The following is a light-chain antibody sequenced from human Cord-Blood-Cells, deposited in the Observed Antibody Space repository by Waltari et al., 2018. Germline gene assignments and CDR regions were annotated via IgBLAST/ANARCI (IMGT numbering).Light chain of an antibody. J-gene: IGLJ2*01. CDR1: SSDVGGYNY. Sequence: QSALTQPRSVSGSPGQSVTISCTGTSSDVGGYNYVSWYQQHPGKAPKLMIYDVSKRPSGVPDRFSRSKSGNTASLTISGLQAEDGADYYCCSYAGSYTLVFGGGTKLTVL. CDR3: CSYAGSYTLV. V-gene: IGLV2-11*01. CDR2: DVS.